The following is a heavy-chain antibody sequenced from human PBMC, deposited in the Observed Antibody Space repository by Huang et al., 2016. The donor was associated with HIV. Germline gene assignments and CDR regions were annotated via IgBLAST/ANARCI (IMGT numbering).Heavy chain of an antibody. CDR3: ARGRDGRSGFYFGDFDN. CDR2: ISYTGSNI. D-gene: IGHD3-22*01. V-gene: IGHV3-30*04. CDR1: GFTLSNYA. Sequence: QVQLVESGGGVVQPGRSLRLSCAASGFTLSNYAMHWVRQAPGKGLWLVTLISYTGSNIYYTDSVKGRFSISRDNSKSTVYLHMNRLRVEDTAVYYCARGRDGRSGFYFGDFDNWGQGILVTVSS. J-gene: IGHJ4*02.